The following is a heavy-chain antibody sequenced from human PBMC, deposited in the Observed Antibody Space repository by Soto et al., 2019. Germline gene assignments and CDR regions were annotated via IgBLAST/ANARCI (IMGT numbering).Heavy chain of an antibody. V-gene: IGHV1-69*13. J-gene: IGHJ6*02. CDR1: GGTFSSHA. CDR2: IIPIFGTA. CDR3: ARSDFGVVIIPYYYGMDV. D-gene: IGHD3-3*01. Sequence: GGSVEVSCKASGGTFSSHAISWVRKAPGQGLEGMGGIIPIFGTANYAQKFQGRVTITADESTSTAYMELSSLRSEDTAVYYCARSDFGVVIIPYYYGMDVWGQGTTVTVSS.